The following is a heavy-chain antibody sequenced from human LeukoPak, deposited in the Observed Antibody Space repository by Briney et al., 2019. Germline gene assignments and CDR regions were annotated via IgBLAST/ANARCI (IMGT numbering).Heavy chain of an antibody. CDR2: ISAYNGNT. Sequence: ASVKVSCKASGYTFTSYGISWVRQAPGQGLEWMGWISAYNGNTNYAQKFQGRVTMTTDTSTSTAYMELRSLRSDDTAVYYCARDYHYYDSSGYYSLIDYWGQGTLVTVSS. J-gene: IGHJ4*02. D-gene: IGHD3-22*01. CDR1: GYTFTSYG. CDR3: ARDYHYYDSSGYYSLIDY. V-gene: IGHV1-18*01.